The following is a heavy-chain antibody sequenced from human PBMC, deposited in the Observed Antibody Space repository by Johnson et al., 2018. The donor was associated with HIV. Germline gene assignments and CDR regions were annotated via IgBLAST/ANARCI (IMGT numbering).Heavy chain of an antibody. Sequence: QVQLVESGGGLIQPGGSLRLSCAASGFIFSSYGMHWVRQAPGKGLEWVAFIWYDGSRKYYADSVKGRFTISRDNSKNTLYLQMNSLRAEDTAVYYCAKDVGNYWPNAFDIWGQGTTVTVSS. CDR3: AKDVGNYWPNAFDI. V-gene: IGHV3-30*02. CDR2: IWYDGSRK. CDR1: GFIFSSYG. J-gene: IGHJ3*02. D-gene: IGHD3-22*01.